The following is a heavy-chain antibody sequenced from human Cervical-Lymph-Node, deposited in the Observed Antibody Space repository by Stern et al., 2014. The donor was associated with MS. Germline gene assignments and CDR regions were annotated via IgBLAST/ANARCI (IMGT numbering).Heavy chain of an antibody. CDR1: GFTFSSYW. V-gene: IGHV3-74*02. D-gene: IGHD1-7*01. CDR3: TNWNYLA. Sequence: VQLVESGGGLVQPGGSLRLSCEASGFTFSSYWMQWVRQVPGKGLVWVSRINSDGNITNYADSVKGRFTISRDNTQNTLYLQMNSLRVDDTAVYYRTNWNYLAWGQGTLVTVSS. J-gene: IGHJ5*02. CDR2: INSDGNIT.